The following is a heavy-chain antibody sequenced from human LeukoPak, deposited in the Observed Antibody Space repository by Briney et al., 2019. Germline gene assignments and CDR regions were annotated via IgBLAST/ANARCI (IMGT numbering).Heavy chain of an antibody. CDR3: AKDEAVAGTAYYYYGMDV. CDR2: ISGSGGST. D-gene: IGHD6-19*01. V-gene: IGHV3-23*01. J-gene: IGHJ6*02. Sequence: PGGSLRLSCAASGFTFSSYAMSWVRQAPGKGLEWASAISGSGGSTYYADSVKGRFTISRDNSKNTLYLQMNSLRAEDTAVYYCAKDEAVAGTAYYYYGMDVWGQGTTVTVSS. CDR1: GFTFSSYA.